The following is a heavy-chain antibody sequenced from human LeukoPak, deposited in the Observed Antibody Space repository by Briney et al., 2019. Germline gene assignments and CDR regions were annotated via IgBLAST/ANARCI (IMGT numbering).Heavy chain of an antibody. V-gene: IGHV1-2*06. CDR1: GFSFTGYF. CDR3: ARGPHDTAYYFDQ. CDR2: IDPNSAGT. J-gene: IGHJ4*02. Sequence: SVKVSCKASGFSFTGYFMHWVRQAPGQGREWMGRIDPNSAGTNYALKFQGRVTMTRDTPITTAYMDLSRLRSDDTAVYYCARGPHDTAYYFDQWGQGTLVTVSS. D-gene: IGHD5-18*01.